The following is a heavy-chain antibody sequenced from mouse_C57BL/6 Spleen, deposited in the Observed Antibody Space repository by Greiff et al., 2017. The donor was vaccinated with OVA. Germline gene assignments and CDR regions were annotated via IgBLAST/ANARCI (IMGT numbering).Heavy chain of an antibody. Sequence: QVQLKQPGAELVMPGASVKLSCKASGYTFTSYWMHWVKQRPGQGLEWIGEIDPSDSYTNYNQKFKGKSTLTVDKSSSTAYMQLSSLTSEDSAVYYCARGPSWAYWGQGTTLTVSS. D-gene: IGHD4-1*01. V-gene: IGHV1-69*01. J-gene: IGHJ2*01. CDR2: IDPSDSYT. CDR3: ARGPSWAY. CDR1: GYTFTSYW.